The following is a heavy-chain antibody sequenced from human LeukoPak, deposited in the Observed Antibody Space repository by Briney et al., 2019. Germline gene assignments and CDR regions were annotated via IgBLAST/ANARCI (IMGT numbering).Heavy chain of an antibody. CDR3: ARRAYSNHVGNLYYGMDV. CDR1: GYSFTSYW. V-gene: IGHV5-51*01. D-gene: IGHD6-13*01. CDR2: IYPGDSDT. Sequence: GESLKISCKGSGYSFTSYWIAWVRQMPGKGLEWMGIIYPGDSDTRYSPSFQGQVTISADKSISTAYLQWSSLKASDTAMYYCARRAYSNHVGNLYYGMDVWGQGTTVTVSS. J-gene: IGHJ6*02.